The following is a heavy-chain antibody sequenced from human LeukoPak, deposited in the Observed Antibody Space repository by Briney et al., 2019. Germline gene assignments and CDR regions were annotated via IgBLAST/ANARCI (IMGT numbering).Heavy chain of an antibody. Sequence: SETLSLTCAVYGGSFTGNYWSWIRQHPGKGLEWIGYIYYSGSTYYNPSLKSRVTISVDTSKNQFSLKLSSVTAADTAVYYCARDASYFNWFDPWGQGTLVTVSS. CDR3: ARDASYFNWFDP. J-gene: IGHJ5*02. CDR1: GGSFTGNY. V-gene: IGHV4-31*11. D-gene: IGHD2/OR15-2a*01. CDR2: IYYSGST.